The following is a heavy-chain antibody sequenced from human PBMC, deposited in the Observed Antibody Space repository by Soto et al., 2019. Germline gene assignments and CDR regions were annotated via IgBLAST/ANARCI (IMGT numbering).Heavy chain of an antibody. D-gene: IGHD3-3*01. J-gene: IGHJ3*02. CDR1: GGSMNSYY. CDR3: ARDRNKLWKNDAFDI. CDR2: IYYSGDT. Sequence: QVQLHESGPGLVKPSETLSLTCSVSGGSMNSYYWSWIRQSPGKGLEWLGYIYYSGDTKYNPSLQSRVSISVDTTKNHSSLRLTSVTAADTAVYYCARDRNKLWKNDAFDIWGQGTMVTVSS. V-gene: IGHV4-59*01.